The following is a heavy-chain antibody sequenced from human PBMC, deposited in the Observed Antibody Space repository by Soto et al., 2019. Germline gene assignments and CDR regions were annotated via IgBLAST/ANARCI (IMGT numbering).Heavy chain of an antibody. Sequence: GGSLRLSCAASGFTFSSYAMHWVRQAPGKGLEWVAVISYDGSNKYYADSVKGRFTISRDNSKNTLYLQMNSLRAEDTAVYYCARESSTGSSGLPDYWGQGTLVTVSS. CDR2: ISYDGSNK. CDR1: GFTFSSYA. V-gene: IGHV3-30-3*01. D-gene: IGHD3-22*01. J-gene: IGHJ4*02. CDR3: ARESSTGSSGLPDY.